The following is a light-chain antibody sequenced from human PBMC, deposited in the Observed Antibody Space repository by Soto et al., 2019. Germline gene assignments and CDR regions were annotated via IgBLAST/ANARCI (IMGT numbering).Light chain of an antibody. CDR2: AVS. CDR3: QQYNKWPLT. Sequence: EIMMTQSPGTLSASPGERATLSCRASQSVSSNLAWYQQKPGQAPRLLIYAVSTMATGIPARFSGSGSGTEFTLTISSLQSEEFAVYYCQQYNKWPLTVGQGTKVEIK. V-gene: IGKV3-15*01. J-gene: IGKJ1*01. CDR1: QSVSSN.